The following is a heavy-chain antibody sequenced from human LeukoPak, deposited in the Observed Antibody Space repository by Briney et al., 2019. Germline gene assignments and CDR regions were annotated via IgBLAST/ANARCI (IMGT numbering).Heavy chain of an antibody. Sequence: GASVKVSCKSSGYTFTGYYMHWVRQAPGRGLEWMGRINPNSGGTNYAQRFQGRVTMTRDTSISTAYMELSRLRSDDTAVYYCARATVRLEYRYGRMDLDYWGQGTLVTVSS. V-gene: IGHV1-2*06. CDR1: GYTFTGYY. CDR2: INPNSGGT. J-gene: IGHJ4*02. D-gene: IGHD4-17*01. CDR3: ARATVRLEYRYGRMDLDY.